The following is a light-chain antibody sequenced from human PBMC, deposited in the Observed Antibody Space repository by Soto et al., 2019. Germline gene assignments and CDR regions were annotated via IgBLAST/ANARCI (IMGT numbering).Light chain of an antibody. CDR2: EAS. V-gene: IGKV1-33*01. J-gene: IGKJ4*01. Sequence: DIQMTQSPSSLSASVGDRVTITCQASQDITNDLNWYQQKPGKAPKVLIYEASNLETGVPSRFSGSGSGTDFTFTISSLQHEDIATYFCQHYDNVPLTFGGGTKVEIK. CDR3: QHYDNVPLT. CDR1: QDITND.